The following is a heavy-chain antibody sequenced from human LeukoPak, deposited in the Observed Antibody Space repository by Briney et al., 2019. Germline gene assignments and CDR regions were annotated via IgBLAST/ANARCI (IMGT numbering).Heavy chain of an antibody. CDR3: AKNGQSGFSFDP. Sequence: SETLSLTCTVSGGSINSFYWSWIRQSPGKGLEWIGYISFSGSATYNPSLKSRVTISVDTSKNQFSLNLTSVTAADTAVYYCAKNGQSGFSFDPWGQGTLVTVSS. CDR1: GGSINSFY. D-gene: IGHD3-3*01. J-gene: IGHJ5*02. CDR2: ISFSGSA. V-gene: IGHV4-59*12.